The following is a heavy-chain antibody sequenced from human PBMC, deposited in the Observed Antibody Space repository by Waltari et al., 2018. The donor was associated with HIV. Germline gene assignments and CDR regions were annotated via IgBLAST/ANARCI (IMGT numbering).Heavy chain of an antibody. Sequence: QVQLVQSGAEVKKPGSSVKVSCQASGGTFRSNAISWVRQAPGQGLEWMGGLIPIFGTANYIQSFQGRLTITADESTNTAYMELTRLTSEDTAVYFCAGRERPSFGDMDVWGQGTTVIVSS. CDR2: LIPIFGTA. CDR3: AGRERPSFGDMDV. D-gene: IGHD1-26*01. J-gene: IGHJ6*02. V-gene: IGHV1-69*12. CDR1: GGTFRSNA.